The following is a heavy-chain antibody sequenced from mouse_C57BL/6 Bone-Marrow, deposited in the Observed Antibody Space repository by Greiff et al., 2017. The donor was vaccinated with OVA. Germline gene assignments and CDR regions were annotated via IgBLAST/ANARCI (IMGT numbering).Heavy chain of an antibody. CDR1: GYAFSSSW. CDR3: ARDQGRDY. J-gene: IGHJ2*01. CDR2: IYPGDGDT. V-gene: IGHV1-82*01. Sequence: VKLQESGPELVKPGASVKISCKASGYAFSSSWMNWVKQRPGKGLEWIGRIYPGDGDTNYNGKFKGKATLTADKSSSTAYMQLSSLTSEDSAVYFCARDQGRDYWGQGTTLTVSS.